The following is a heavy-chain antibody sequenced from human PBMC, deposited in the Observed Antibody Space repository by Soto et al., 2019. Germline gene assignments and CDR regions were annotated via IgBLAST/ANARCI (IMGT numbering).Heavy chain of an antibody. CDR3: AKDLFLYDSSGGHDY. J-gene: IGHJ4*02. D-gene: IGHD3-22*01. CDR2: ISGSGGST. CDR1: GFTFSSYA. V-gene: IGHV3-23*01. Sequence: GGSLRLSCAASGFTFSSYAMSWVRQAPGKGLEWVSAISGSGGSTYYADSVKGRFTISRDNSKNTLYLQMNSLRAEDTAVYYCAKDLFLYDSSGGHDYWGQGTLVTVSS.